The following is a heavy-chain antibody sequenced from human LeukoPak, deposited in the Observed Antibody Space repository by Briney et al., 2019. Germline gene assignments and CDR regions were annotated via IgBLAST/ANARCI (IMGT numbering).Heavy chain of an antibody. D-gene: IGHD4-23*01. Sequence: GGSLRLSCAASGFSFSNYAMNWVRQAPGKDLEWVAIISYDGSNTYYADFMQGRFTISRDNSKNTFYLQMNSLTTEDTAVYYCARPPPWSPPGGLRWRDDAFDIWGQGTMVTVSS. CDR1: GFSFSNYA. CDR3: ARPPPWSPPGGLRWRDDAFDI. CDR2: ISYDGSNT. J-gene: IGHJ3*02. V-gene: IGHV3-30-3*01.